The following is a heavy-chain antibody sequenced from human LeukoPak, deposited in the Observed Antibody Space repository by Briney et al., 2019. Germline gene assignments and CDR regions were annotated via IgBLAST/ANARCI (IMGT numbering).Heavy chain of an antibody. CDR3: AREMSTAIGLFDGMDV. CDR2: INHSGST. J-gene: IGHJ6*02. Sequence: PSESLSLTCAVYGESFSGYYWSWIRQPPGKGLGWSGEINHSGSTNYNPSLKSRVTISVDTSKNQFSLKLSSVTAADTAVYYCAREMSTAIGLFDGMDVWGQGTTVTVSS. V-gene: IGHV4-34*01. D-gene: IGHD3-10*02. CDR1: GESFSGYY.